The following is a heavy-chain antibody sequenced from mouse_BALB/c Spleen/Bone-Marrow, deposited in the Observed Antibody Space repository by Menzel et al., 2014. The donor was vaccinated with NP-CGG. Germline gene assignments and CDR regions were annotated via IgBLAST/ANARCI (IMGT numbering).Heavy chain of an antibody. D-gene: IGHD4-1*01. J-gene: IGHJ2*01. Sequence: QVQLKESGAELVRPGTSVKVSCKASGYAFTIYLIEWIKQRPGQGLEWIGVINPGSDGSNYNEKFKGKATLTADKSSSTAYMQLSSLTSDDSAVYFCARLGRDYFDYWGQGTPLTVSS. CDR3: ARLGRDYFDY. V-gene: IGHV1-54*01. CDR1: GYAFTIYL. CDR2: INPGSDGS.